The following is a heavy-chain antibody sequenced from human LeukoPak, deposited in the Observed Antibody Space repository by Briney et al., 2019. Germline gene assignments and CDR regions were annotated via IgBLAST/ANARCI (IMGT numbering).Heavy chain of an antibody. V-gene: IGHV3-7*01. CDR2: IHQDGNEK. Sequence: GGSLRLSCAASGFTFSTYWMSWVRQAPGKGLEWVANIHQDGNEKYYVDSVKGRFTISRDNAKNSLYLQMNSLRAEDTAVYYCARDMGYCSGGSCDHYFDYWGQGTLVTVSS. J-gene: IGHJ4*02. CDR3: ARDMGYCSGGSCDHYFDY. CDR1: GFTFSTYW. D-gene: IGHD2-15*01.